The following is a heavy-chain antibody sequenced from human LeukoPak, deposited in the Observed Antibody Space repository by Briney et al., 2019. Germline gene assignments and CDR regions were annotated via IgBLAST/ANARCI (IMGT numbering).Heavy chain of an antibody. V-gene: IGHV1-2*02. CDR3: ATGTTGFFDY. J-gene: IGHJ4*02. D-gene: IGHD1-1*01. CDR2: INPNSGAT. Sequence: ASVKVSCKAPGYTFTGNYLHWVRQAPGQGLEWMGWINPNSGATNYAQKFQVRVTMTRDTSISTVYMELSGLRSDDTALYFCATGTTGFFDYWGQGALVTVSS. CDR1: GYTFTGNY.